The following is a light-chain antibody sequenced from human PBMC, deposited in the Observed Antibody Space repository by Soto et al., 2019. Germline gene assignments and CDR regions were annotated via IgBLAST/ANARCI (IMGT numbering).Light chain of an antibody. V-gene: IGKV4-1*01. CDR3: QQYYSTPRT. CDR1: QSVLYSSNNKNY. J-gene: IGKJ1*01. Sequence: DILMTHSPDSLAVSLGERATINCKSSQSVLYSSNNKNYLAWYQQKPGQPPKLLIYWASTRESGVPDRFSGSGSGTDFTLTISSLQAEDVAVYYCQQYYSTPRTFGQGTKV. CDR2: WAS.